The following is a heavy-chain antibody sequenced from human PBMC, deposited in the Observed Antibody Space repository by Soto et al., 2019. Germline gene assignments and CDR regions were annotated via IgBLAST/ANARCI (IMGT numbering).Heavy chain of an antibody. Sequence: EVQLVESGGALVQPGGSLRLSCAASGFTFSNYWMHWVRQAPGKGLVGISRMNSDGSNTVYADAVKGRFTISRDNAKNTLYLQMNSLRVEDTAVYYCATSKVGVSNGPTTYWGQGTLVTVSS. CDR1: GFTFSNYW. V-gene: IGHV3-74*01. J-gene: IGHJ4*02. D-gene: IGHD1-26*01. CDR3: ATSKVGVSNGPTTY. CDR2: MNSDGSNT.